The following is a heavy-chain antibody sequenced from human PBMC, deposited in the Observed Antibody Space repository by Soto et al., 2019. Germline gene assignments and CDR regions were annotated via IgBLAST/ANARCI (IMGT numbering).Heavy chain of an antibody. Sequence: GGSLRLSCATSGFTFSNYGMHWVRQAPGKGLEWVAVTRHDGTNKYYADSVKGRFTISRDSSKNTVHLQMNSLRGEDTAVYYCARDLSGPLDYWGQGTLVTVSS. CDR2: TRHDGTNK. CDR3: ARDLSGPLDY. V-gene: IGHV3-33*01. CDR1: GFTFSNYG. J-gene: IGHJ4*02.